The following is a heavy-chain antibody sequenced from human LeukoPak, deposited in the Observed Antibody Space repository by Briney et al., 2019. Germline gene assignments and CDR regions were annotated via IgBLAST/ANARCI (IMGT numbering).Heavy chain of an antibody. J-gene: IGHJ4*02. Sequence: EASVKVSCKASGYTFTSYGISWVRQAPGQGLEWVGWISAYNGNTNYAQKLQGRVTMTTDTSTSTAYMELRSLRSDDTAVYYCARDGPGYCSSTSCYASFDYWGQGTLVTVSS. V-gene: IGHV1-18*01. D-gene: IGHD2-2*01. CDR3: ARDGPGYCSSTSCYASFDY. CDR2: ISAYNGNT. CDR1: GYTFTSYG.